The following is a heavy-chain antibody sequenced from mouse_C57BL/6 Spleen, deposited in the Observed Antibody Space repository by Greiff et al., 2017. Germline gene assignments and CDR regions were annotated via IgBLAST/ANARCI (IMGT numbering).Heavy chain of an antibody. CDR3: ARGNGKYYAMDY. CDR2: ISSGSSTI. CDR1: GFTFSDYG. D-gene: IGHD2-1*01. V-gene: IGHV5-17*01. J-gene: IGHJ4*01. Sequence: DVMLVESGGGLVKPGGSLKLSCAASGFTFSDYGMHWVRQAPEKGLEWVAYISSGSSTIYYADTGKGRFTISRDNAKNTLFLQMTSLRSEDTAMYYCARGNGKYYAMDYWGQGTSVTVSS.